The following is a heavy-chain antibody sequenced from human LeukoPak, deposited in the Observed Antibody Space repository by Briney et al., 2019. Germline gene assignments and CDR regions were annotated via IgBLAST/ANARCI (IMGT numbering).Heavy chain of an antibody. CDR1: GFTFDDYA. Sequence: GGSLRLFCAASGFTFDDYAMHWVRQAPGKGLEWVSLVSWDGGSTSYADSVKGRFTISRDNSKNSLYLQMNSLRTKDTALYYCDNQPSTRPGLYFDFWGQGTLATVSA. J-gene: IGHJ4*02. CDR2: VSWDGGST. CDR3: DNQPSTRPGLYFDF. V-gene: IGHV3-43*01. D-gene: IGHD2-2*01.